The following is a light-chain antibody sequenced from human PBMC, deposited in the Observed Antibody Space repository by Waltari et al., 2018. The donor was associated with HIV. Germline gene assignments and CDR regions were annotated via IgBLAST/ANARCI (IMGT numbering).Light chain of an antibody. V-gene: IGKV2-28*01. Sequence: DIVLTQSPLSLPVTTGEPASISCRSSQSLLHSNGYNYLDWYLQKPGQSPQLLIYLGSNRASGVPDRFSCSGSGTDFTLKISRVEAEDVGVYYCMQALQTPRTFGQGTKVEIK. CDR1: QSLLHSNGYNY. CDR3: MQALQTPRT. CDR2: LGS. J-gene: IGKJ1*01.